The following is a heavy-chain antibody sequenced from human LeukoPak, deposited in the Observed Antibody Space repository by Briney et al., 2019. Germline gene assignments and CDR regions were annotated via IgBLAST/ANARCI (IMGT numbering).Heavy chain of an antibody. J-gene: IGHJ4*02. D-gene: IGHD3-16*01. CDR1: GYSISSGYY. CDR3: ARDLYSTYGGYFDY. V-gene: IGHV4-38-2*02. CDR2: IYHSGST. Sequence: SETLSLTCTVSGYSISSGYYWGWIRPPPGKGLEWIGSIYHSGSTYYNPSLKSRVTISVDTSKNQFSLKLSSVTAADTAVYYCARDLYSTYGGYFDYWGQGTLVTVSS.